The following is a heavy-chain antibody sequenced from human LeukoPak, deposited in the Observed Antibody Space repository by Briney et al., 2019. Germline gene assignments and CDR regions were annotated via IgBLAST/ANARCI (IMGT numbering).Heavy chain of an antibody. Sequence: SETLSLTCTVSGGSINNNNYYWGWIRQPPGKGLEWIGNIYYNGRTYYSPSLKSRGTISVDTSNNQFSLKLSSVTAADTAVYYCASGYSRSFPLGYWGQGTLVTVSS. D-gene: IGHD6-13*01. CDR3: ASGYSRSFPLGY. CDR1: GGSINNNNYY. V-gene: IGHV4-39*01. CDR2: IYYNGRT. J-gene: IGHJ4*02.